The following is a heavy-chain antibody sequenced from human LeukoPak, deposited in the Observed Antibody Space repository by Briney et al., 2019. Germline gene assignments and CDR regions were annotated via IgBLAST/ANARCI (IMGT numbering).Heavy chain of an antibody. Sequence: GGSLRLSCAASGFTFSSYGMHWVRQAPGKGLEWVSAISGSGGSTYYADSVKGRFTISRDNSKNTLYLQMNSLRAEDTVVYYCAKDPEWLVKYYFDYWGQGTLVTVSS. V-gene: IGHV3-23*01. J-gene: IGHJ4*02. D-gene: IGHD6-19*01. CDR1: GFTFSSYG. CDR3: AKDPEWLVKYYFDY. CDR2: ISGSGGST.